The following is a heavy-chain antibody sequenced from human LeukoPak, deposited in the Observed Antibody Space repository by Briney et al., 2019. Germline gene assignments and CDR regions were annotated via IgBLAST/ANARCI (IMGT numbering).Heavy chain of an antibody. J-gene: IGHJ4*02. D-gene: IGHD5-18*01. V-gene: IGHV1-18*01. Sequence: GASVTVSCKTSGYNFNRYTITWVRQAPGQGLEWMGWVSTSNGATNYAEKFQGRVTMTTETVTKTAYMELRRLQSGDTAMYFCARVSDTSMVTPGFDSWGQGTLVTVSS. CDR3: ARVSDTSMVTPGFDS. CDR2: VSTSNGAT. CDR1: GYNFNRYT.